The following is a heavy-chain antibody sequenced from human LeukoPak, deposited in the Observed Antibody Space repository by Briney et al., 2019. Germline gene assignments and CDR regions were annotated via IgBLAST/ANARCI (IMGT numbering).Heavy chain of an antibody. CDR1: GGSIISYY. Sequence: PSETLSLTCTVSGGSIISYYWSWIRQSPGKGLEWIGHVFYTGTTKYNPSLKSRVTLSIDTSKNQFSLKLTSVTAADTAVYYCARGLWFGEGLDDYWGQGTLVTVSS. CDR2: VFYTGTT. D-gene: IGHD3-10*01. V-gene: IGHV4-59*01. J-gene: IGHJ4*02. CDR3: ARGLWFGEGLDDY.